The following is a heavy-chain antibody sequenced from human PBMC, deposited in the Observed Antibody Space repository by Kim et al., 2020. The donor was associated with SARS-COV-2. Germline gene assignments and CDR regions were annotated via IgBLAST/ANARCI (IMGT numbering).Heavy chain of an antibody. Sequence: SVKVSCKASGGTFSSYTISWVRQAPGQGLEWMGRIIPILGIANYAQKFQGRVTITADKSTSTAYMELSSLRSEDTAVYYCARDPREYQLLWVNGMDVWGQGTTCTVSS. CDR3: ARDPREYQLLWVNGMDV. V-gene: IGHV1-69*04. D-gene: IGHD2-2*01. J-gene: IGHJ6*02. CDR1: GGTFSSYT. CDR2: IIPILGIA.